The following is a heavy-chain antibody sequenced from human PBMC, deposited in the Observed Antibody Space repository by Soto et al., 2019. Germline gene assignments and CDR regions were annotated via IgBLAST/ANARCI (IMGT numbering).Heavy chain of an antibody. Sequence: SETLSLTCVVSGGSIGSSDWWNWVRQPPGKGLEWIGEIYHSGSTTYNPSLKSRLTISVDKSKNQFSLKLTSVTAADTAVYYCARVGRDSYNYRPYYYYGMDVWGQGTTVTVSS. CDR3: ARVGRDSYNYRPYYYYGMDV. V-gene: IGHV4-4*02. CDR1: GGSIGSSDW. D-gene: IGHD3-10*01. CDR2: IYHSGST. J-gene: IGHJ6*02.